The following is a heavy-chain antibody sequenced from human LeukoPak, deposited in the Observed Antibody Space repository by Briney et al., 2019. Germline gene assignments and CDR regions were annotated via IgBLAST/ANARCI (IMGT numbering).Heavy chain of an antibody. CDR1: GYTLTQLS. CDR3: ATSHLVPAASDAFDI. D-gene: IGHD2-2*01. CDR2: FDPEDGET. J-gene: IGHJ3*02. Sequence: ASVKVSCKVSGYTLTQLSMHWVRQAPGKGLEWMGGFDPEDGETIYAQKFQGRVTMTEDTSTDTAYMELSSLRSEDTAVYYCATSHLVPAASDAFDIWGQGTMVTVSS. V-gene: IGHV1-24*01.